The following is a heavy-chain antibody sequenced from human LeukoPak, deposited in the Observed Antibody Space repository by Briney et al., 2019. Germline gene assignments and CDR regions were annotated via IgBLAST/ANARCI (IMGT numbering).Heavy chain of an antibody. Sequence: TGGSLRLSCAASGFIFSNYAMTWVRQAPGKGLEWVAVISYDGSNKYYADSVKGRFTISRDNSKNTLYLQMNSLRAEDTAVYYCFLYDTDYWGQGTLVTVSS. J-gene: IGHJ4*02. D-gene: IGHD3-22*01. CDR1: GFIFSNYA. V-gene: IGHV3-30*03. CDR2: ISYDGSNK. CDR3: FLYDTDY.